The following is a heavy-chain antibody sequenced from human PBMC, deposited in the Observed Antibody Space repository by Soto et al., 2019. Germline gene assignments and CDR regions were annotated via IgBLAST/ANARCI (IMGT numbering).Heavy chain of an antibody. J-gene: IGHJ4*02. CDR3: ARLLRGWDHRMAYFDY. CDR2: ISDIGRT. V-gene: IGHV4-59*01. Sequence: QVQLQESGPGLVKPSETLSLTCTVSGASITTFYWSLIRQPPGRGLEWIGYISDIGRTDYIPSLKSRVTISVDTSKNQFSLKVSSVTDADTSVYYCARLLRGWDHRMAYFDYWGQGTLVTVAS. D-gene: IGHD1-26*01. CDR1: GASITTFY.